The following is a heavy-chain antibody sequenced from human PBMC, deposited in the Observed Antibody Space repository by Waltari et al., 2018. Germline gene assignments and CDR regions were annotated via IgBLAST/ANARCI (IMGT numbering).Heavy chain of an antibody. V-gene: IGHV3-7*03. CDR3: IRDYGSPY. D-gene: IGHD6-19*01. CDR1: GFTLSNYW. Sequence: EAQQVESGGDLVQPGGSLRLSCVVSGFTLSNYWMSWVRQAPGKGLEWGANINKDGTGADYVDSVRGRFTISKDDAKNSVYLQMNSLKVEDTAVYYCIRDYGSPYWGQGTLVTVSS. CDR2: INKDGTGA. J-gene: IGHJ4*02.